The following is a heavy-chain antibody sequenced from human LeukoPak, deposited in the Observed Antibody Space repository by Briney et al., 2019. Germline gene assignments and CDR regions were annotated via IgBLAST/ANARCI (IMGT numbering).Heavy chain of an antibody. J-gene: IGHJ4*02. CDR2: IYYRGNT. D-gene: IGHD3-16*01. CDR3: VRGSTLRHYQY. Sequence: SETLSLTCTVSGGSISSDYWSWIRQPPGKGLEWIGCIYYRGNTDYNPSLKSRVTISVDTSKNQFSLKLSSVTAADTAVYYCVRGSTLRHYQYWGQGTLVTVSS. CDR1: GGSISSDY. V-gene: IGHV4-59*08.